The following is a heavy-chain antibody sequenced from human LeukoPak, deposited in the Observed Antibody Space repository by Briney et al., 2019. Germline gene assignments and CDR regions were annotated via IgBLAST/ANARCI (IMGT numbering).Heavy chain of an antibody. J-gene: IGHJ4*02. V-gene: IGHV3-23*01. CDR3: SKDKSDYFDY. CDR1: GFTLSSSA. Sequence: GGSLRLSCAASGFTLSSSAMSWVRQAPGKGLEWVSGISGSGKNTYYADSVKGRFTISRDNSKTLYLQMNSLRAEDTAVYYCSKDKSDYFDYWGQGTLVSVSS. CDR2: ISGSGKNT.